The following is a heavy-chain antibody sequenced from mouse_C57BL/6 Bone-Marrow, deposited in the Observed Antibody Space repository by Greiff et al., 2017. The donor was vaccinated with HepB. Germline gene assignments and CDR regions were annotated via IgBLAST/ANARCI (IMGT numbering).Heavy chain of an antibody. Sequence: EVQLQQSGPVLVKPGASVKMSCKASGYTFTDYYMNWVKQSHGKSLEWIGVINPYNGGTSYNQKFKGKATLTVDKSSSTAYMELNSLTSEDSAVYYCASPHYDYDGGFAYWDQGTLVTGSA. D-gene: IGHD2-4*01. CDR1: GYTFTDYY. V-gene: IGHV1-19*01. J-gene: IGHJ3*01. CDR3: ASPHYDYDGGFAY. CDR2: INPYNGGT.